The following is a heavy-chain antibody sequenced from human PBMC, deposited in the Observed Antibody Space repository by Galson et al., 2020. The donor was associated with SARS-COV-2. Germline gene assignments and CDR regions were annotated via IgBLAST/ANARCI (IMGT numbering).Heavy chain of an antibody. V-gene: IGHV3-11*01. CDR3: AGGLTEGDS. CDR2: ISSSGTTT. CDR1: GSSFTEFY. J-gene: IGHJ4*02. D-gene: IGHD2-21*02. Sequence: GESLKISCVASGSSFTEFYMTWIRQAPGKGLEWLCYISSSGTTTYYADSAKGRFTVSRDNAKNSVFLQMNSLRADDTAVYYCAGGLTEGDSWGQGTLVTVSS.